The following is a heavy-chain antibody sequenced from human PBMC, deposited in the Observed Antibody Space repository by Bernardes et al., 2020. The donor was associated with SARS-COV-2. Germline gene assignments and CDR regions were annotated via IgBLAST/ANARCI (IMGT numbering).Heavy chain of an antibody. D-gene: IGHD5-12*01. CDR2: IKSKTDGGTT. CDR3: TTDYIVATMGIDY. J-gene: IGHJ4*02. V-gene: IGHV3-15*01. CDR1: GFTFSNAW. Sequence: GGSLRLSCAASGFTFSNAWMSWVRQAPGKGLEWVGRIKSKTDGGTTDYAAPVKGRFTISRDDSKNTLYLQMNSLKTEDTAVYYSTTDYIVATMGIDYWGQGTLVTVSS.